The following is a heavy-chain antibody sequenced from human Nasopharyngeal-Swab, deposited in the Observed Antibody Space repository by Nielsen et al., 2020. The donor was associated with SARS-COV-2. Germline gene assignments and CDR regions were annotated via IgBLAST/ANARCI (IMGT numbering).Heavy chain of an antibody. CDR3: ARKMYYFHAMDV. J-gene: IGHJ6*02. CDR2: FFSTGEP. D-gene: IGHD5-24*01. V-gene: IGHV2-26*01. Sequence: WIRQPPVKALEWLAHFFSTGEPSYSSSLKRRLTVSEDTSKSQVVLTMTNMDPADTATYYCARKMYYFHAMDVWGQGTTVTVSS.